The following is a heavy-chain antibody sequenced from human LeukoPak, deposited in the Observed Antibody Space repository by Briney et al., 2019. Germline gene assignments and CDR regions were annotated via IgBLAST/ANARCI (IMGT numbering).Heavy chain of an antibody. D-gene: IGHD3-22*01. V-gene: IGHV3-23*01. Sequence: GGSLRLSCAASGFTFSSYAMSWVRQAPGKGLEWVSAISGSGGSTYYADSVKGRFTISRDNSKNTLYLRMNSLRAEDTAVYYCAKDPLLGYDSSGYYPEYFQHWGQGTLVTVSS. J-gene: IGHJ1*01. CDR2: ISGSGGST. CDR3: AKDPLLGYDSSGYYPEYFQH. CDR1: GFTFSSYA.